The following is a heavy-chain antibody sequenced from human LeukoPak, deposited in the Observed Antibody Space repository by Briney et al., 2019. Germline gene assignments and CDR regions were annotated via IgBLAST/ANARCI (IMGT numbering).Heavy chain of an antibody. CDR2: IYHSGST. Sequence: PSETLSLTCAVSGYSISSGYYWGWIRPPPGKGLEWIGSIYHSGSTYYNPSLKSRVTISVDTSKNQFSLKLSSVTAADTAVYYCARGSHDSSSWYTWGQGTLVTVSP. V-gene: IGHV4-38-2*01. CDR3: ARGSHDSSSWYT. D-gene: IGHD6-13*01. J-gene: IGHJ5*02. CDR1: GYSISSGYY.